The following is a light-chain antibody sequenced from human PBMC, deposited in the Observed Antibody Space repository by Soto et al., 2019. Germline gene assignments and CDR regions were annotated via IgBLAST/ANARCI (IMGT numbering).Light chain of an antibody. CDR3: RPDNGWPL. CDR1: QSVGIN. J-gene: IGKJ3*01. V-gene: IGKV3-15*01. CDR2: DAS. Sequence: EIELTQSPATLSVSPEERATVSCRASQSVGINLAWYQQRPGQTPRLLIYDASTRANGVPGRFSGSGSGTQFSLTVSSLQSEDSAVYYCRPDNGWPLFGPGTRV.